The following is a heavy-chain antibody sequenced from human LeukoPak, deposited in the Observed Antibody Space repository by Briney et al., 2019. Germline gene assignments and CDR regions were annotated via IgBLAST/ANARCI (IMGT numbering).Heavy chain of an antibody. CDR2: LSNSGDSR. V-gene: IGHV3-23*01. D-gene: IGHD3-22*01. CDR3: ARERENYDSSGFYDAFDI. J-gene: IGHJ3*02. Sequence: GGSLRLSCAASGFTFSSYAMSWVRQAPGKGLEWVSGLSNSGDSRYYADSVKGRFTISRDNSKNTLYLQMNSLRAEDTAVYYCARERENYDSSGFYDAFDIWGQGTMVTVSS. CDR1: GFTFSSYA.